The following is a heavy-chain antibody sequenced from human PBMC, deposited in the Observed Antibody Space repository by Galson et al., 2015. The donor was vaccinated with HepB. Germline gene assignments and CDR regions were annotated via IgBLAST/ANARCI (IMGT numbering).Heavy chain of an antibody. CDR2: IYYSGST. J-gene: IGHJ4*02. Sequence: LSLTCTVSGGSISSGGYYWSWIRQHPGKGLEWIGYIYYSGSTYYNPSLKSRVTISIDTSKNHFSLKVGSVTAADTAVYFCARMYGDYDNFDYWGQGTLVTVSS. D-gene: IGHD4-17*01. CDR1: GGSISSGGYY. V-gene: IGHV4-31*03. CDR3: ARMYGDYDNFDY.